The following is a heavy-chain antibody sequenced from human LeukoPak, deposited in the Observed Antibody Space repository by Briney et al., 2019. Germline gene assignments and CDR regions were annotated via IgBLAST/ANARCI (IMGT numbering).Heavy chain of an antibody. CDR2: IPSDGSDN. V-gene: IGHV3-30*02. CDR3: AKGLGDYDDFRLGY. CDR1: VFTFSTYG. J-gene: IGHJ4*02. D-gene: IGHD4-17*01. Sequence: GGSLRLSCAASVFTFSTYGFHWVRQARGKGLEWVAFIPSDGSDNYYANSVKGRFTISRDNSKNTLYLQMNSLRSEDTAVYYCAKGLGDYDDFRLGYWGQGTLVTVSS.